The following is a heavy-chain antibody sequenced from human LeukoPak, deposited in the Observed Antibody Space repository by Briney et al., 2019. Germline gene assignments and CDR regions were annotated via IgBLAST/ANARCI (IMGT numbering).Heavy chain of an antibody. J-gene: IGHJ4*02. CDR2: IRTDGGTK. D-gene: IGHD3-16*01. CDR3: ARDWAWGGFDH. CDR1: GFSFSSYW. V-gene: IGHV3-74*01. Sequence: GGSLRLSCEGSGFSFSSYWMHWVRQAPGKGLAWVSRIRTDGGTKYYADSVKGRFTVSRDNARNTLYLQMDGLRVDDTAVYYCARDWAWGGFDHWGQGTLVTVSS.